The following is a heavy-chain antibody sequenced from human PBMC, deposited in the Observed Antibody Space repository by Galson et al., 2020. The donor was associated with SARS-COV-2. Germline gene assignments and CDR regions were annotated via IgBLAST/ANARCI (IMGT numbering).Heavy chain of an antibody. CDR1: GGSISSHY. V-gene: IGHV4-59*11. J-gene: IGHJ6*03. CDR3: AWLTDGRNYYPYYMDV. D-gene: IGHD6-13*01. Sequence: SETLYLTCTVSGGSISSHYWTWIRQPPGKGLEWIGYLYYSETTTYNPSHKSRFTVSVDTSKNQFSLRLTSVPAADTAVYYCAWLTDGRNYYPYYMDVWGKETTVTVSS. CDR2: LYYSETT.